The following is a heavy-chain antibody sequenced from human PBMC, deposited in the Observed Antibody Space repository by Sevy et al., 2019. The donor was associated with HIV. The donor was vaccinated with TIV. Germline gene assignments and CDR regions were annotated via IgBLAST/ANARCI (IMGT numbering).Heavy chain of an antibody. CDR2: FDPEDGER. CDR3: ATTKDYYESSGCPFDY. V-gene: IGHV1-24*01. D-gene: IGHD3-22*01. Sequence: ASVKVSCKVSGYSLTGLSMHWVRQAPGKGLEWMGSFDPEDGERIYAQKLEGRVTMTEDTSADTAYTELNSLRFEDTAVYYCATTKDYYESSGCPFDYWGQGTLVTVSS. J-gene: IGHJ4*02. CDR1: GYSLTGLS.